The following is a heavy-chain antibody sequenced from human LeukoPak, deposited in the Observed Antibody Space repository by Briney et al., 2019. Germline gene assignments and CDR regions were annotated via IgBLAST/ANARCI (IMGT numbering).Heavy chain of an antibody. CDR3: ARDYLDWYFDL. Sequence: PGRSLRLSCAASGFTFSSYGMHWVRQAPGKGLEWVAVIWYDGSNKYYAESVKGRFTISRDKSKNTLYLQMNSLRAEDTAVYYCARDYLDWYFDLWGRGTLVTVSS. CDR1: GFTFSSYG. J-gene: IGHJ2*01. V-gene: IGHV3-33*01. CDR2: IWYDGSNK.